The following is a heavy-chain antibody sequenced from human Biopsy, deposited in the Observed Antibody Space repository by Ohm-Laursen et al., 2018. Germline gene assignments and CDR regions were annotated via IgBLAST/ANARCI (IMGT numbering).Heavy chain of an antibody. CDR1: GGSISSYY. CDR3: GRREVVITHDAFDT. CDR2: VYYSGST. Sequence: GTLSLTCTVSGGSISSYYWTWIRQPPGKGLEWLGDVYYSGSTNRNPSLKGRVTILVDTSKNQFSLKLTSVTAADTAVYYCGRREVVITHDAFDTWGQGTMVTVSS. J-gene: IGHJ3*02. D-gene: IGHD3-22*01. V-gene: IGHV4-59*08.